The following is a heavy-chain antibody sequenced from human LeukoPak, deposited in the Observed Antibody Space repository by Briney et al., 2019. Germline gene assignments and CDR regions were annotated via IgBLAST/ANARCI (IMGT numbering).Heavy chain of an antibody. CDR1: GGSISSYY. D-gene: IGHD6-13*01. V-gene: IGHV4-59*01. CDR3: ARLSIAAAGTYYYYYMDV. CDR2: IYYSGST. J-gene: IGHJ6*03. Sequence: SETLSLTCTVSGGSISSYYWSWLRQPPGKGLEWIGYIYYSGSTNYNPSLKSRVTISVDTSKNQFSLKLSSVTAADTAVYYCARLSIAAAGTYYYYYMDVWGKGTTVTISS.